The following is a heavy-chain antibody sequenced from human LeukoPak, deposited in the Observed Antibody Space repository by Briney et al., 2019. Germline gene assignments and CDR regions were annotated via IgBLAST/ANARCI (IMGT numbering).Heavy chain of an antibody. CDR1: GGSFSGYY. CDR2: INHSGST. J-gene: IGHJ4*02. V-gene: IGHV4-34*01. Sequence: SETLSLTCAVYGGSFSGYYWSWIRQPPGKGLEWIGEINHSGSTNYNPSLKSRVTISVDTSKNQFSLKLSSVTAADTAVYYCARGISRNYYDSSGYYYPPLGFDYWGQGTLVTVSS. D-gene: IGHD3-22*01. CDR3: ARGISRNYYDSSGYYYPPLGFDY.